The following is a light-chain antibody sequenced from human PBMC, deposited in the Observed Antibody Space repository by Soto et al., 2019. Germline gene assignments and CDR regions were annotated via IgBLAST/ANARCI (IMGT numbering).Light chain of an antibody. J-gene: IGLJ3*02. Sequence: QPVLTQPPSVSGAPGQRVTISCTGSSSNIGAGYDVHWCQQLPGTAPKLFIFGNSNRPSGVPDRFSGSKSGTSASLAITGLQAEDEADYYCQSYDSTLSGWVFGGGTKPPS. CDR1: SSNIGAGYD. CDR2: GNS. V-gene: IGLV1-40*01. CDR3: QSYDSTLSGWV.